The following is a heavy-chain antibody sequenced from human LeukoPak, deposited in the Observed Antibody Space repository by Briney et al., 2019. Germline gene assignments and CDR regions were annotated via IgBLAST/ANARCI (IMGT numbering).Heavy chain of an antibody. CDR3: ARGATSGSYESDY. CDR1: GYSISSGYY. Sequence: SETLSLTCAVSGYSISSGYYWGWIRQPPGKGLEWIGNIYHSGSTYYNPSLKRRLTISVDTSKNQFSLKLNSVTAADTAVYYCARGATSGSYESDYWGQGTLVTVSS. J-gene: IGHJ4*02. V-gene: IGHV4-38-2*01. CDR2: IYHSGST. D-gene: IGHD1-26*01.